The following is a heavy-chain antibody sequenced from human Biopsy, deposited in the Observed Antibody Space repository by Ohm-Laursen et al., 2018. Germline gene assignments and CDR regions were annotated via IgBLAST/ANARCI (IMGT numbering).Heavy chain of an antibody. CDR2: ISNIGST. V-gene: IGHV4-61*01. J-gene: IGHJ2*01. Sequence: PPGTLSLTCAVSGASVTSGSYYWSWIRQPPGKGLEWLGYISNIGSTNYNPSLKSRVTISVDTSKNHFSLKLTSVTAADTAVYYCASAGYNPDWNFDLWGRGTRVTVSS. CDR3: ASAGYNPDWNFDL. D-gene: IGHD5-24*01. CDR1: GASVTSGSYY.